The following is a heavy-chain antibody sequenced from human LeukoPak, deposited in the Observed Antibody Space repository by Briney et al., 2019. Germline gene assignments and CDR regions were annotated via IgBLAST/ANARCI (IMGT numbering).Heavy chain of an antibody. J-gene: IGHJ5*02. CDR1: GGSISSGSYY. CDR2: IYTSGST. D-gene: IGHD6-19*01. Sequence: TSETLSLTCTVSGGSISSGSYYWSWIRQPAGKGLEWIGRIYTSGSTNYNPSLKSRVTISVDTSKNQFSLKLSSVTAADTAVYYCAREKMQQWLTISWFDPWGQGTLVTVSP. V-gene: IGHV4-61*02. CDR3: AREKMQQWLTISWFDP.